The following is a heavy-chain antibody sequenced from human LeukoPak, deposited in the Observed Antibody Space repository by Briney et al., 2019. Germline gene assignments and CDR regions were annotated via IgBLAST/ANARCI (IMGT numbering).Heavy chain of an antibody. CDR1: GGSISSYY. Sequence: SETLSLTCTVSGGSISSYYWSWIRQPAGKGLEWIGRIYTSGSTNYNPSLKSRVIMSVDTSKNQFSLKLSSVTAADTAVYYCAREESRLDWFDPWGQGTLVTVSS. V-gene: IGHV4-4*07. CDR2: IYTSGST. J-gene: IGHJ5*02. D-gene: IGHD2-21*01. CDR3: AREESRLDWFDP.